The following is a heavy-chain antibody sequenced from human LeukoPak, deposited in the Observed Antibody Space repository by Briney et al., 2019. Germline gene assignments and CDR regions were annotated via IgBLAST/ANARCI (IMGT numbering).Heavy chain of an antibody. CDR2: ISSSSSYI. V-gene: IGHV3-21*01. CDR3: ARGYCSITSCAYFDY. J-gene: IGHJ4*02. D-gene: IGHD2-2*01. CDR1: GFTFSSYS. Sequence: GGSLRLSCAPSGFTFSSYSMNWVRQAPGKGLEWVSSISSSSSYIYYADSVKGRFTISRDNAKNSLYLQMNSLGAEDTAVYYCARGYCSITSCAYFDYWGQGTLVTVSS.